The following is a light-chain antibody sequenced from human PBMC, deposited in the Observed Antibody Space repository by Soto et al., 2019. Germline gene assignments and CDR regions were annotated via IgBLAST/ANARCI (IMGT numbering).Light chain of an antibody. Sequence: QSVLTQPPSASGTPGQRVTISCSGSNSNIGSNTVNWYQQLPGTAPKLLIYSNNQRPSGVPDRFSGSKSGTSASLAISGLQSEDEADYYCAAWDDSLNVLVFGGGTKLTVL. CDR2: SNN. J-gene: IGLJ2*01. V-gene: IGLV1-44*01. CDR3: AAWDDSLNVLV. CDR1: NSNIGSNT.